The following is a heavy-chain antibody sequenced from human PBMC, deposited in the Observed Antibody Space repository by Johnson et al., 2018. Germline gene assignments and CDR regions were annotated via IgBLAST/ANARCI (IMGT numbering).Heavy chain of an antibody. Sequence: QVQLQESGPGLVKXSQTXSLXCTVSGASISSGDYYWSWIRQPPGKGLEWIAYIYYSWSTYYNPSLKSRITISIDTSANQFSLNLTSVTAAETAVYYCVRDPNYYDSSGYWGNWGQGTLVTVSS. CDR1: GASISSGDYY. CDR2: IYYSWST. J-gene: IGHJ4*02. CDR3: VRDPNYYDSSGYWGN. D-gene: IGHD3-22*01. V-gene: IGHV4-30-4*01.